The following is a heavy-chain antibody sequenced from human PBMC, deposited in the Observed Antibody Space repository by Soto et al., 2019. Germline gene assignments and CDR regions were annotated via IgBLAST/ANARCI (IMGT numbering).Heavy chain of an antibody. CDR2: ISAYNGNT. Sequence: VASVKVSCKASGYTFTSYGISWVRQAPGQGLEWMGWISAYNGNTNYAQKFQGRVTMTTDKSTSTAYMELSCLRSEDTAVYYCARDKRVFFTPYDYGDPYYYYYMDVWGKGTTVTVSS. D-gene: IGHD4-17*01. CDR3: ARDKRVFFTPYDYGDPYYYYYMDV. V-gene: IGHV1-18*01. J-gene: IGHJ6*03. CDR1: GYTFTSYG.